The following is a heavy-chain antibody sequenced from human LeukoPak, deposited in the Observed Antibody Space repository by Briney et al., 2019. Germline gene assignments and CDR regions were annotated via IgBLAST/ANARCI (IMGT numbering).Heavy chain of an antibody. CDR2: ISGSGGST. D-gene: IGHD6-13*01. CDR3: AKQSAGSAAWYSLHYDF. J-gene: IGHJ4*02. V-gene: IGHV3-23*01. Sequence: GGSLRLSCAASGFTFSNYAMSWVRQAPGKGLEWVSVISGSGGSTYYADSVKGRFTISRDNSKDTLYLQMNGLRAEDTAVYFCAKQSAGSAAWYSLHYDFWGQGTLVTVSS. CDR1: GFTFSNYA.